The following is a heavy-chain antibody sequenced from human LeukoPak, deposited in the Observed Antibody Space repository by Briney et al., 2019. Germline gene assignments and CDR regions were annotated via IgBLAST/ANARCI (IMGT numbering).Heavy chain of an antibody. V-gene: IGHV3-30*02. CDR1: GFTFSTYG. D-gene: IGHD2-2*01. CDR3: ARGLYCSSTSCYDDAFDI. Sequence: GGSLRLSCAASGFTFSTYGMHWVRQAPGKGLDWVSFIQYDGSDKYYADSVKGRFTISRDNSKNTLYLQMNSLRAEDTAVYYCARGLYCSSTSCYDDAFDIWGQGTMVTVSS. J-gene: IGHJ3*02. CDR2: IQYDGSDK.